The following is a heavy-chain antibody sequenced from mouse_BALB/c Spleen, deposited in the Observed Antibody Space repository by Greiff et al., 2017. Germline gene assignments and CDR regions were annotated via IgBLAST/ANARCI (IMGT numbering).Heavy chain of an antibody. V-gene: IGHV3-2*02. CDR2: ISYSGST. Sequence: DVKLVESGPGLVKPSQSLSLTCTVTGYSITSDYAWNWLRQFPGNKLEWMGYISYSGSTSYNPSLKSRISITRDTSKNQFFLQLNSVTTEDTATYYCARGSLFAYWGQGTLVTVSA. D-gene: IGHD6-1*01. J-gene: IGHJ3*01. CDR3: ARGSLFAY. CDR1: GYSITSDYA.